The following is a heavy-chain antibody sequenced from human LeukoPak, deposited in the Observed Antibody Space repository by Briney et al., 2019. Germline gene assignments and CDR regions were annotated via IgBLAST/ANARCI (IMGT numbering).Heavy chain of an antibody. V-gene: IGHV3-23*01. CDR3: ANGDALYCSSTSCLLDY. CDR2: ISGSGGST. Sequence: PGGSLRLSCAASGFTFSSYAMSWVRQAPGKGLEWVSAISGSGGSTYYADSVKGRFTISRDNSKNTLYLQMNSLRAEDTAVYYCANGDALYCSSTSCLLDYWGQGTLVTVSS. J-gene: IGHJ4*02. CDR1: GFTFSSYA. D-gene: IGHD2-2*01.